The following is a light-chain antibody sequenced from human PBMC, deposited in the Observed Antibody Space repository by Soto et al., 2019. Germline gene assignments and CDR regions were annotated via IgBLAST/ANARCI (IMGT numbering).Light chain of an antibody. Sequence: QSALTQPASVSGSAGQSITISCTGTSSDVGSYNLVSWYQQHPGKAPKVMIYEVSKWPSGVPNRFSGSKSGNTASLTISGLQAEDEADYYCCSYAGSSTYVFGTGTKVTVL. CDR3: CSYAGSSTYV. CDR1: SSDVGSYNL. V-gene: IGLV2-23*02. J-gene: IGLJ1*01. CDR2: EVS.